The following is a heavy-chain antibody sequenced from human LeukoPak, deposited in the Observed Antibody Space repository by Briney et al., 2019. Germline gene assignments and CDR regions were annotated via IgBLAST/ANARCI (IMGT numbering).Heavy chain of an antibody. J-gene: IGHJ1*01. D-gene: IGHD3-22*01. V-gene: IGHV3-11*04. CDR3: AKDSRSSGYFFQH. Sequence: GGSLRLSCAASGFTFSDYYMSWIRQAPGKGLEWVSYISSSGSTIYYADSVKGRFTISRDNSKNTLYLQMNSLRAEDTAVYYCAKDSRSSGYFFQHWGQGTLVTVSS. CDR2: ISSSGSTI. CDR1: GFTFSDYY.